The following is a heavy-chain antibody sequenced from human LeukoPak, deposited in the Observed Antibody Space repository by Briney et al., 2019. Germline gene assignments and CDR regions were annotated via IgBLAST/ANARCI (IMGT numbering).Heavy chain of an antibody. CDR2: ISYIGST. V-gene: IGHV4-59*08. J-gene: IGHJ4*02. CDR3: ARARAALADY. D-gene: IGHD6-6*01. Sequence: PSETLSLTCTVSGGSISSSYWSWIRQPPGKGLEWIGYISYIGSTNYNPSLKSRVTVSVDTSRNQFSLKLTSVTAADTAVYYCARARAALADYWGQGTLVTVSS. CDR1: GGSISSSY.